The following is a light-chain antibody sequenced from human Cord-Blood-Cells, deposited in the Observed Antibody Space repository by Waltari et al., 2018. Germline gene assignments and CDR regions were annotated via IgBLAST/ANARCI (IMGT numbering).Light chain of an antibody. CDR2: EVS. Sequence: QSALTQPASVSGSPGQSITIPCTGPSSDVRGYHYVSWYQQHPGKAPKLMIYEVSNRPSGVSNRFSGSKSGNTASLTISGLQAEDEADYYCSSYTSSSTLYVFGTGTKVTVL. J-gene: IGLJ1*01. CDR1: SSDVRGYHY. CDR3: SSYTSSSTLYV. V-gene: IGLV2-14*01.